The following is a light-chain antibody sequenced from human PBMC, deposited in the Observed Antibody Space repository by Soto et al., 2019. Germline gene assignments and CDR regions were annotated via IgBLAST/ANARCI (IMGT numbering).Light chain of an antibody. CDR2: DVS. CDR3: TTYTSSTPLYV. V-gene: IGLV2-14*03. J-gene: IGLJ1*01. Sequence: QSVLTQPASVSGSPGQSIAISCTGVRTDVADGYDYVSWYQQHPGQAPQLIIYDVSNRPSGVSDRFSGSKSGNTASLTISGLQAEDVSEYYCTTYTSSTPLYVFGTGSKDT. CDR1: RTDVADGYDY.